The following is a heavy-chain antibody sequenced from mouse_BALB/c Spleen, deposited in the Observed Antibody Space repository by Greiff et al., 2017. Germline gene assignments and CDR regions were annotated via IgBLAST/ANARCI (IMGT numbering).Heavy chain of an antibody. CDR3: ARGYGSQAWFAY. CDR2: ISDGGSYT. D-gene: IGHD1-1*01. Sequence: EVMLVESGGGLVKPGGSLKLSCAASGFTFSDYYMYWVRQTPEKRLEWVATISDGGSYTYYPDSVKGRFTISRDNAKNNLYLQMSSLKSEDTAMYYCARGYGSQAWFAYWGQGTLVTVSA. CDR1: GFTFSDYY. J-gene: IGHJ3*01. V-gene: IGHV5-4*02.